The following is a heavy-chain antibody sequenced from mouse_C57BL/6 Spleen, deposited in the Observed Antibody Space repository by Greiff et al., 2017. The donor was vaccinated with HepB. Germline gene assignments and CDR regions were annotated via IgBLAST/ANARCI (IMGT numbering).Heavy chain of an antibody. J-gene: IGHJ3*01. CDR1: GYTFTSYW. D-gene: IGHD1-1*01. CDR2: IDPSDSYT. Sequence: QVQLKQSGAELVMPGASVKLSCKASGYTFTSYWMHWVKQRPGQGLEWIGEIDPSDSYTNYNQKFKGKSTLTVDKSSSTAYMQLSSLTSEDSAVYYCARSKDYGSSYSWFAYWGQGTLVTVSA. V-gene: IGHV1-69*01. CDR3: ARSKDYGSSYSWFAY.